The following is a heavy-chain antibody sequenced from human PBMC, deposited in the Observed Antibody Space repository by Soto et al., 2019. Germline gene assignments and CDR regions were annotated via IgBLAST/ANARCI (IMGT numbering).Heavy chain of an antibody. D-gene: IGHD2-15*01. CDR2: XSDXXSX. CDR1: GGSIYTYY. V-gene: IGHV4-4*08. CDR3: APLTVSLSGPYGIHV. Sequence: TLSLTCNVSGGSIYTYYWNWIRQSPGKGLEWIGYXSDXXSXXXXXPXXGRVTLSVDTSKNHFSVRLNYVTAADTAVYYCAPLTVSLSGPYGIHVWGQGTTVTASS. J-gene: IGHJ6*02.